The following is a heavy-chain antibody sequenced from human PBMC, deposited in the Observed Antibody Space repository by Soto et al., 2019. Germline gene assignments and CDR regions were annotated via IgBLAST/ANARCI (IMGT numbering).Heavy chain of an antibody. CDR1: GGSISSSSYY. Sequence: SETLSLTCTVSGGSISSSSYYWGWIRQPPGKGLEWIGSIYYSGSTYYNPSLKSRVTISVDTSKNQFSLKLSSVTAADTAVYYCARPEQSITIFGVVIKGFDPWGQGTLVTVSS. CDR2: IYYSGST. CDR3: ARPEQSITIFGVVIKGFDP. D-gene: IGHD3-3*01. J-gene: IGHJ5*02. V-gene: IGHV4-39*01.